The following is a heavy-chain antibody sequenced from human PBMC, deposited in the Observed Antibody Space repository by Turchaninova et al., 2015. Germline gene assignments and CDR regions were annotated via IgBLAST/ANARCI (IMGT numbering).Heavy chain of an antibody. CDR3: VWDTSGYYTFAA. J-gene: IGHJ5*02. D-gene: IGHD3-22*01. CDR1: GCNFFSDG. Sequence: EVQLVESGGGWVKPGGSLRLSGAASGCNFFSDGMAGVRKAPGKGREWVVRRKSKGSGETTDYAAPVYCRFTISRDDSKNTLYLQLNSLKSEDTAVYYCVWDTSGYYTFAAWGQGTLVTVSS. CDR2: RKSKGSGETT. V-gene: IGHV3-15*01.